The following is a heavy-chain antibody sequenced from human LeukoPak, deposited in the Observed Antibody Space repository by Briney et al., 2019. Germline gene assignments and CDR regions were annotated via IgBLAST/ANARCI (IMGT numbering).Heavy chain of an antibody. J-gene: IGHJ4*02. CDR2: IYPGDSDT. Sequence: PGESLKISCKGSGYSFTSYWIGWVRQMPGKGLEWMGIIYPGDSDTRYSPSFQGQVTISADKSISTAYLQWSSLKASDTAMYYCARHVLPGKQQLVQVDYWGQGTLVTVSS. V-gene: IGHV5-51*01. CDR1: GYSFTSYW. D-gene: IGHD6-13*01. CDR3: ARHVLPGKQQLVQVDY.